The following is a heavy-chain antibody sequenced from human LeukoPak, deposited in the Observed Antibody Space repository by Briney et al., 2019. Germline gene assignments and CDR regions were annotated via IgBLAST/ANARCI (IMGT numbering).Heavy chain of an antibody. V-gene: IGHV1-18*01. J-gene: IGHJ3*01. CDR2: ISAYNGNT. CDR3: ARDAALWSGYYRDAFDV. CDR1: GYTFTSYG. Sequence: ASVKASCKASGYTFTSYGISWVRQAPGHGLEGMGWISAYNGNTNYAQKHQVRVTMTTDTSTSTAYTELRSLRSDNTAVYYCARDAALWSGYYRDAFDVWGQGTMVTVSS. D-gene: IGHD3-3*01.